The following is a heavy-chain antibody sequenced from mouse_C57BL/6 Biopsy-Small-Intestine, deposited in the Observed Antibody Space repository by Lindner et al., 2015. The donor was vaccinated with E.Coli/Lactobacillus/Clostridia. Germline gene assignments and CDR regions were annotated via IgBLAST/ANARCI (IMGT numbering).Heavy chain of an antibody. CDR3: ARVPSSSYYYYYYGMDV. D-gene: IGHD1-1*01. V-gene: IGHV1-81*01. J-gene: IGHJ1*01. Sequence: SVKVSCKASGGTFTRCAISWVRQAPGQGLEWMGGIIPIFGTTNYAQKFQGRVAITADKSTSTAYMELSSLRSEDTAVYYCARVPSSSYYYYYYGMDVWGQGTTVTVSS. CDR1: GGTFTRCA. CDR2: IIPIFGTT.